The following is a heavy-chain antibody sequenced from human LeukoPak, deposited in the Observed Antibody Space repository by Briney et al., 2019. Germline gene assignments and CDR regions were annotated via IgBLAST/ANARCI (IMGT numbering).Heavy chain of an antibody. V-gene: IGHV3-9*01. Sequence: GGSLRLSCAASGFTFDDYAMHWVRQAPGKGLEWVSGISWNSGSIGYADSVKGRFTISRDNAKNSLYLQMNSLRAEDTALYYCAKDLDETHYYGVDVWGQGTTVTVSS. D-gene: IGHD2-2*03. J-gene: IGHJ6*02. CDR3: AKDLDETHYYGVDV. CDR1: GFTFDDYA. CDR2: ISWNSGSI.